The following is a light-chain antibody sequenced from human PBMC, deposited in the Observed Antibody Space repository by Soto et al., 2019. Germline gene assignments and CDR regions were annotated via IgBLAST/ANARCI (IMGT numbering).Light chain of an antibody. Sequence: EIVLTQSPATLSLSPGERATLSCRASQSVSSYLAWYQQKSGQAPRLLIFDASNSATGIPARFSGSGSGTDFTLTISSLAPEDFAVYYCQQRSNWPPLTFGGGTKVEI. CDR3: QQRSNWPPLT. J-gene: IGKJ4*01. CDR2: DAS. V-gene: IGKV3-11*01. CDR1: QSVSSY.